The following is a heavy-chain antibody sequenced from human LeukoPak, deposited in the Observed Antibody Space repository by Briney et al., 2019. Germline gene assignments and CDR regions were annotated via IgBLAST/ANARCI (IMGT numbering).Heavy chain of an antibody. V-gene: IGHV3-33*01. J-gene: IGHJ4*02. CDR1: GFTFSTYG. CDR2: ISYDGSNE. Sequence: PGRSLRLSCAASGFTFSTYGMHWVRQAQGKGLEWVALISYDGSNENYADSVKGRFTISRDNSRNTLYLQMNSLRGEDTAVYYCARGGLTIAEATTSWYLDYWGQGTLVTVST. D-gene: IGHD1-26*01. CDR3: ARGGLTIAEATTSWYLDY.